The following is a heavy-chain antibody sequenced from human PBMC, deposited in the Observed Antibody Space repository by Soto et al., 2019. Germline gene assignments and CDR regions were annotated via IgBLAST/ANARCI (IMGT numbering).Heavy chain of an antibody. D-gene: IGHD3-3*01. V-gene: IGHV3-53*01. Sequence: PGGSLRLSCAASGFTVSSNYMSWVRQAPGKGLEWVSVIYSGGSTYYADSVKGRFTISRDNSKNTLYLQMNSLRAEDTAVYYCARERAAYYDFWSGSAFDIWGQGTMVTVSS. J-gene: IGHJ3*02. CDR3: ARERAAYYDFWSGSAFDI. CDR2: IYSGGST. CDR1: GFTVSSNY.